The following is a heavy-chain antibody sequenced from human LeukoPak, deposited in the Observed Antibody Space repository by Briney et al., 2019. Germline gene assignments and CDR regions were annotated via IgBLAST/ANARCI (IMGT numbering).Heavy chain of an antibody. CDR1: GYTFGSYG. V-gene: IGHV1-18*01. Sequence: ASVKVSYKASGYTFGSYGVTWVRQAPGQGLEWMGWISPNNGDIVYAQKFQGRVTLTIETSTTTASMEVRSLRSDDTAMYYCARAPPGMTMGPGDYWGQGTLVIVSS. D-gene: IGHD6-13*01. CDR2: ISPNNGDI. J-gene: IGHJ4*02. CDR3: ARAPPGMTMGPGDY.